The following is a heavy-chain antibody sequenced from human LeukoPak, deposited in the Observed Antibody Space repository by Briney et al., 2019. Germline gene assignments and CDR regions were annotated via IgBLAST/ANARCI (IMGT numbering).Heavy chain of an antibody. D-gene: IGHD3-10*01. V-gene: IGHV3-66*02. CDR3: ARIMYSVSGSYAY. J-gene: IGHJ4*02. Sequence: GGSLRLSCAASGFSVSSKYMSWVRQAPGKGLDWVAVIYTSGTTFYADSVKGRFTISRDNSKNTLYLLMNSLRAEDTAVYYCARIMYSVSGSYAYWGQGTLVTVSS. CDR2: IYTSGTT. CDR1: GFSVSSKY.